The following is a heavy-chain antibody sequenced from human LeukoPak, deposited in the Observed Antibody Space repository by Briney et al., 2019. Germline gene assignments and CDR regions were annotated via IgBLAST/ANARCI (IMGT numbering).Heavy chain of an antibody. Sequence: GGSLRLSCAASGFTFSSYWMHWVRQAPGKGLVWVSRINSDGSSTSYADSVKGRFTISRDNAKNTLYLQMNSLRAEDTAVYYCAREGKISAPGALDIWGQGTMVTVSS. V-gene: IGHV3-74*01. CDR1: GFTFSSYW. CDR2: INSDGSST. J-gene: IGHJ3*02. CDR3: AREGKISAPGALDI.